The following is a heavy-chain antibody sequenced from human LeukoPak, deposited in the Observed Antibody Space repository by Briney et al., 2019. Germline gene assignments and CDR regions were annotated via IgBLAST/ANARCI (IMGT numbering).Heavy chain of an antibody. CDR2: ISYDGSNK. J-gene: IGHJ4*02. V-gene: IGHV3-30-3*01. D-gene: IGHD3-22*01. CDR1: GFTFSSYA. Sequence: GGSLRLSCAASGFTFSSYAMHWVRQAPGKGLEWVAVISYDGSNKYYADSVRGRFTISRDNAESSLYLQMNTLRAEDTATNYCARGENYYDSGGYFNWGQGTLVIVSS. CDR3: ARGENYYDSGGYFN.